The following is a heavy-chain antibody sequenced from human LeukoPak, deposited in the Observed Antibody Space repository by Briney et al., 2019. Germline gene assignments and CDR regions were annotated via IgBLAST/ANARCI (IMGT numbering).Heavy chain of an antibody. V-gene: IGHV4-31*03. D-gene: IGHD3-9*01. CDR1: GGSISSGGYY. J-gene: IGHJ6*02. Sequence: SQTLSLTCTVSGGSISSGGYYWSWIRQHTGKGLEWIGYIYYSGSTYYNPSLKSRVTISVDTSKNQFSLKLSSVTAADTAVYYCARMHYDILTGYYQDYYYYGMDVWGQGTTVTVSS. CDR2: IYYSGST. CDR3: ARMHYDILTGYYQDYYYYGMDV.